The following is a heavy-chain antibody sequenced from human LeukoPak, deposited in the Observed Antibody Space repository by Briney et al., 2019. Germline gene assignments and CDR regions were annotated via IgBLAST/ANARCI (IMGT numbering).Heavy chain of an antibody. CDR2: INPSSGGT. J-gene: IGHJ4*02. V-gene: IGHV1-2*02. D-gene: IGHD5-18*01. CDR3: ARAAFLNSYGPTSIDY. Sequence: ASVTVSCKASGYTFTGYYMHWVRQAPGRGLAWMGWINPSSGGTNYAQKFQGRVTMTRDTSISTAYMELSRLRSDDTAVYYCARAAFLNSYGPTSIDYWGQGTLVTVSS. CDR1: GYTFTGYY.